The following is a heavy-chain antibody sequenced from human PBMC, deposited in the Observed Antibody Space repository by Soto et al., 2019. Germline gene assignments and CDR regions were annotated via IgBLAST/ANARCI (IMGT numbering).Heavy chain of an antibody. CDR1: GFTFSNYK. CDR3: ARDSRPDY. V-gene: IGHV3-21*01. Sequence: DVQLVESGGGLVKPGGSLRLACAASGFTFSNYKMNWVRQAPGKGLEWVAAISTSSSYIRYAESVKGRFTISRDNAKNSVYLQMNSLRVEDTAVYYCARDSRPDYWGQGTLVTVSS. J-gene: IGHJ4*02. CDR2: ISTSSSYI. D-gene: IGHD6-13*01.